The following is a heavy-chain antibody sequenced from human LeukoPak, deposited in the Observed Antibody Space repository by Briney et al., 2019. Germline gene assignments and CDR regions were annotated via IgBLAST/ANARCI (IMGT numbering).Heavy chain of an antibody. CDR3: ARDGAVAGIYYYYYYMDV. CDR1: GFTFSSYA. V-gene: IGHV3-30*04. J-gene: IGHJ6*03. D-gene: IGHD6-19*01. CDR2: ISYDGSNK. Sequence: GGSLRLSCAAPGFTFSSYAMHWVRQAPGKGLEWVAVISYDGSNKYYADSVKGRFTISRDNSKNTLYLQMNSLRAEDTAVYYCARDGAVAGIYYYYYYMDVWGKGTTVTVSS.